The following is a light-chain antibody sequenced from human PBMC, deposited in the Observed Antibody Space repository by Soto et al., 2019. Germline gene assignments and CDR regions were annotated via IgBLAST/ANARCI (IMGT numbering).Light chain of an antibody. CDR2: WAS. V-gene: IGKV4-1*01. J-gene: IGKJ3*01. Sequence: DIVMTQSPDSLALSLGERATIKCKSSRSVFSSSNTKNFLAWYQQKPRHPPRLLIYWASTLESVVHDRFSGRGSGTDFTLTISSLQAEDGAVYYFQKYYTSPFTFGPGTKVAIK. CDR1: RSVFSSSNTKNF. CDR3: QKYYTSPFT.